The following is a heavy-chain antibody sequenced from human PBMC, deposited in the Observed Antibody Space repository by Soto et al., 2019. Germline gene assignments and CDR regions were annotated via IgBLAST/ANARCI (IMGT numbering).Heavy chain of an antibody. V-gene: IGHV3-74*01. CDR2: INSDGSST. D-gene: IGHD6-13*01. CDR3: AREGIAAAGTWVYYGMDV. J-gene: IGHJ6*02. CDR1: GFTFSSYW. Sequence: PGGSLRLSCAASGFTFSSYWMHWVRQAPGKGLVWVSRINSDGSSTSYADSVKGRFTISRDNAKNTLYLQMNSLRAEDTAVYYCAREGIAAAGTWVYYGMDVWGQGTTVTVSS.